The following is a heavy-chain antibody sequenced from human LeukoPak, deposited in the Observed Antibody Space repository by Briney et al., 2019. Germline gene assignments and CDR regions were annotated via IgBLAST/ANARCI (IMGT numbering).Heavy chain of an antibody. CDR2: IYSGGAT. J-gene: IGHJ4*02. D-gene: IGHD2-21*02. CDR1: GFTVSNNY. Sequence: GGSLRLSCAASGFTVSNNYMTWVRQVPGNGLEWVSLIYSGGATFYADSVKGRFTISRDNSKNTLYLQMNRLRPEDTAVYYCARGTVTAPDYWGQGTLVTVSS. V-gene: IGHV3-53*01. CDR3: ARGTVTAPDY.